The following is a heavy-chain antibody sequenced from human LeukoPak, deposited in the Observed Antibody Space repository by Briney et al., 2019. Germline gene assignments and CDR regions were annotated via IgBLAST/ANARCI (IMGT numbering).Heavy chain of an antibody. Sequence: GGSLRLSCAASGFTFSSYAMSWVRQAPGKGLEWVSAIRSSGESTYYADSVKGRFTISRDNSKNTLYLQMNSLRAEDTAVYYCAKVRGYSDFWGQGTLVTVSS. CDR3: AKVRGYSDF. D-gene: IGHD5-12*01. CDR2: IRSSGEST. J-gene: IGHJ4*02. CDR1: GFTFSSYA. V-gene: IGHV3-23*01.